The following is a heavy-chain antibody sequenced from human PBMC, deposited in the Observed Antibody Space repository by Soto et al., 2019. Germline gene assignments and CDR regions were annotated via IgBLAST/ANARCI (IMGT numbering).Heavy chain of an antibody. J-gene: IGHJ6*02. Sequence: VQLQQSGPGLVKPSQTLSLTCTVSGGSISYEYYHWTWIRQSPGQGLEWIGYIHYSGSIIYNSSFKSRVTISVDTTKNQFSLKLSSVTAADTAVYFCAREDDGGDRDYYGLDVWGQGTTVTVSS. CDR2: IHYSGSI. V-gene: IGHV4-30-4*08. CDR1: GGSISYEYYH. D-gene: IGHD2-21*02. CDR3: AREDDGGDRDYYGLDV.